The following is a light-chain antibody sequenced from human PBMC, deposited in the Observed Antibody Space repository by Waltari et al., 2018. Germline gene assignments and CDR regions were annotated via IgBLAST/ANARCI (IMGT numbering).Light chain of an antibody. CDR2: AAS. CDR1: QSITSY. CDR3: HQYYTSPFT. V-gene: IGKV1-39*01. Sequence: DIQMTQSPSSLSASVGDRVTITCRESQSITSYLNWYQFKPGKAPKLLIYAASTLQSGVPSRFSGSGSGTDFSLTISSLQPEDLAVYSCHQYYTSPFTFGPGTKVDIK. J-gene: IGKJ3*01.